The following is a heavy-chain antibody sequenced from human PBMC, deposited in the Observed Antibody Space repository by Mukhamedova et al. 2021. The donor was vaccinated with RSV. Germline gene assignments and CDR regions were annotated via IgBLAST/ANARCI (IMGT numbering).Heavy chain of an antibody. V-gene: IGHV3-74*01. J-gene: IGHJ5*02. Sequence: VWVSRVNPNGYITNYADSVKGRFTISRDNAKNTLYLQMNSLRAEDTAVYFCVRGFGNNSGAFCSWGQGTLVTVSS. CDR3: VRGFGNNSGAFCS. D-gene: IGHD4-23*01. CDR2: VNPNGYIT.